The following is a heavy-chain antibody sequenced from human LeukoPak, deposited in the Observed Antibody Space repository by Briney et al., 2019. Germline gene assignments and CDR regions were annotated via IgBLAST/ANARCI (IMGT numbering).Heavy chain of an antibody. CDR1: GFTFTNYG. J-gene: IGHJ4*02. CDR2: ISYDGSNK. V-gene: IGHV3-30*18. CDR3: AKAQTVYYFDY. Sequence: QPGRSLRLSCAASGFTFTNYGVHWVRQAPGKGLEWVALISYDGSNKYYADSVKGRFTISRDNSKNTLYLQMNSLRAEDTAVYYCAKAQTVYYFDYWGQGTLVTVSS.